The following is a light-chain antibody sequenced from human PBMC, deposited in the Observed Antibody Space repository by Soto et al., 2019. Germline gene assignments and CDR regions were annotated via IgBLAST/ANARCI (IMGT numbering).Light chain of an antibody. CDR3: QQSHGPSWT. V-gene: IGKV1-39*01. CDR2: AAS. Sequence: DIQMTQSPSSLSASVGDSVTITCRASQSISHFLNWYQQKPGKAPKLLIYAASTLESGVPSRFSGSASGTDFTLTISSLLPEDFATYYCQQSHGPSWTFGQGTKVDLK. J-gene: IGKJ1*01. CDR1: QSISHF.